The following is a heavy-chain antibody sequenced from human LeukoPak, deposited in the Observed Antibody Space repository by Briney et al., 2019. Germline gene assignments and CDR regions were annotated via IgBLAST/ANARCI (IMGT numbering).Heavy chain of an antibody. CDR1: GFTFDDYA. J-gene: IGHJ4*02. Sequence: GRSLRLSCAASGFTFDDYAMHWVRQATGKGLEWVANIKEDGSERYYVDSVKGRFTISRDNAKNSLYLQMNSLRGEDTAVYYCVRRRQQLDIHYFDNWGQGTLVTVSS. D-gene: IGHD6-13*01. V-gene: IGHV3-7*01. CDR3: VRRRQQLDIHYFDN. CDR2: IKEDGSER.